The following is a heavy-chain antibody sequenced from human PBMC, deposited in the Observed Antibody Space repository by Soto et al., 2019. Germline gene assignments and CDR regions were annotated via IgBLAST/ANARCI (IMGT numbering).Heavy chain of an antibody. CDR3: ARDIDYYDSSGYQDY. D-gene: IGHD3-22*01. CDR1: GFTFSSYE. CDR2: ITTSGKTI. V-gene: IGHV3-48*03. J-gene: IGHJ4*02. Sequence: LRLSCAASGFTFSSYEMNWVRQAPGKGLEWVSYITTSGKTIHYADSVKGRFTISRDNAKNSLYLQMNSLRAEDTAVYYCARDIDYYDSSGYQDYWGQGTLVTVSS.